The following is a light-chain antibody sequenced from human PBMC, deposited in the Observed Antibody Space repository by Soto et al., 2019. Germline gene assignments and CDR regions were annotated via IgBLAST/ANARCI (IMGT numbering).Light chain of an antibody. V-gene: IGKV3-15*01. CDR2: GAS. J-gene: IGKJ5*01. Sequence: EIVLTQSPATLSLSPGERATLSCRASQSVSINLAWYQQKAGQAPRLLIYGASTRATGIPARFSGSGSGTEFTLTISSLQSEDFALYYCQQYNNWPPVTFGQGTRLEIK. CDR1: QSVSIN. CDR3: QQYNNWPPVT.